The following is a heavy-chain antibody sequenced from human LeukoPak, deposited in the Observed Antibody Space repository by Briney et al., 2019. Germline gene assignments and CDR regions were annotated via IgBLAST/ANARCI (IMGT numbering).Heavy chain of an antibody. J-gene: IGHJ3*02. CDR1: GFTFSSYA. V-gene: IGHV3-30*04. CDR2: ISYDGSNK. D-gene: IGHD5-18*01. CDR3: AGVDAAMPDAFDI. Sequence: GGSLRLSCAPSGFTFSSYAMHWVRQAPGKGLERVAAISYDGSNKYYADSVKGRFTISRDNSKKTLYLQMNSLRADDTAVYYCAGVDAAMPDAFDIWGQGTTVTVSS.